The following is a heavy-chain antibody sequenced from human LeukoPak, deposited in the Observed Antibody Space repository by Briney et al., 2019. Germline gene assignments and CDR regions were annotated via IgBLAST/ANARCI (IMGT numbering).Heavy chain of an antibody. CDR3: ARDHPPCSGGSCYSFNWFDP. V-gene: IGHV1-2*02. J-gene: IGHJ5*02. CDR1: GYTFTGYY. D-gene: IGHD2-15*01. CDR2: INPNSGGT. Sequence: ASVKVSCKASGYTFTGYYMHWVRQAPGQGLEWMGWINPNSGGTNYAQKFQGRVTMTRDTSISTAYMELSRLRSDDTAVYYCARDHPPCSGGSCYSFNWFDPWGQGTLVTVSS.